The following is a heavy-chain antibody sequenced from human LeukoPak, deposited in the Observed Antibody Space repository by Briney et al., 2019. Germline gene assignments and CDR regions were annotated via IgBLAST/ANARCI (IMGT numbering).Heavy chain of an antibody. V-gene: IGHV4-59*01. CDR3: ARAKYKGRPDYPLYYYSGMDV. J-gene: IGHJ6*02. D-gene: IGHD1-1*01. CDR1: GGSMSSYY. Sequence: SETLSPTCTVSGGSMSSYYGSWIRQPPGKGLEWIGYIYYSGSTNYNRSLKSRVTLSVHTSKNQFSLQLSYVNPEHTAVYSCARAKYKGRPDYPLYYYSGMDVWGQGTTVPVSS. CDR2: IYYSGST.